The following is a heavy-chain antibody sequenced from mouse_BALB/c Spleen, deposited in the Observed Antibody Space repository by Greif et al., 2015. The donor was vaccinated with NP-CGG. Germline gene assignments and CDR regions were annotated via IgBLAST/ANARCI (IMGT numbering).Heavy chain of an antibody. CDR2: ISSGGSYT. V-gene: IGHV5-9-3*01. CDR3: ARHEVWSTEAWFAY. Sequence: EVMLVESGGGLVKPGGSLKLSCAASGFTFSSYAMSWVRQTPEKRLEWVATISSGGSYTYYPDSVKGRFTISRDNAKNTLYLQMSSLRSEDTAMYYCARHEVWSTEAWFAYWGQGTLVTVSA. CDR1: GFTFSSYA. J-gene: IGHJ3*01. D-gene: IGHD2-10*02.